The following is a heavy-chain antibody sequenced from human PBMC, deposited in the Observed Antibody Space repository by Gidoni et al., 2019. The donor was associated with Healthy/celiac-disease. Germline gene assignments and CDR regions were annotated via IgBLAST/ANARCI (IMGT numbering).Heavy chain of an antibody. J-gene: IGHJ4*02. V-gene: IGHV3-30*18. CDR3: AKDLDYYDSSGYPNFDY. Sequence: QVQLVESGGGVVQPGRSLRLSCAASGFPFSCYGMAWVRQATGTGLEWVAVISYDGSNKYYADSVKGRFTISRDNSKNTLYLQMNSLRAEDTAVYYCAKDLDYYDSSGYPNFDYWGQGTLVTVSS. CDR1: GFPFSCYG. D-gene: IGHD3-22*01. CDR2: ISYDGSNK.